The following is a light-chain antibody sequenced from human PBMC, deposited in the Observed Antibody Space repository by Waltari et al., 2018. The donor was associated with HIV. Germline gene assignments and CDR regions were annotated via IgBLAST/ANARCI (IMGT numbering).Light chain of an antibody. CDR1: QNIGRS. Sequence: IQMTQSPSYVSESVGGGVSISCRASQNIGRSLAWYQLKQGKAPKLVVYEASRLNDGVPARFHGTGSRSNFTLDINNLQSEDFATYVCQQATTFPHTFG. V-gene: IGKV1-12*01. J-gene: IGKJ2*01. CDR2: EAS. CDR3: QQATTFPHT.